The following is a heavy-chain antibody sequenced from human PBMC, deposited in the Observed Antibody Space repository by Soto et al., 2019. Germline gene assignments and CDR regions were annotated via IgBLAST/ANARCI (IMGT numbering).Heavy chain of an antibody. D-gene: IGHD3-22*01. CDR1: GFPFRDYA. V-gene: IGHV3-33*01. CDR2: LSYDGSEK. CDR3: ARGQLVNPGYYYGMDI. Sequence: QVQLVESGGGVVQPGRSLRLSCAASGFPFRDYAFHWVRQPPGKGLEWVAVLSYDGSEKYYGDSVKGRFTISRDNAKNMLYLQLSSLRAEDTAVYYCARGQLVNPGYYYGMDIWGRGTTVTVSS. J-gene: IGHJ6*02.